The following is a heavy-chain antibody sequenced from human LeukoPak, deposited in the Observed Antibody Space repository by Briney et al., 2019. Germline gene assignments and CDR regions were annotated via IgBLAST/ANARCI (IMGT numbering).Heavy chain of an antibody. CDR1: GGSISSYY. D-gene: IGHD1-26*01. CDR3: ARDKWDKPPL. CDR2: IYYSGST. V-gene: IGHV4-59*01. J-gene: IGHJ2*01. Sequence: PSETLSLTCTVSGGSISSYYWSWIRQPPGKGLEWIGYIYYSGSTNYNPSLKSRVTISVDTSKNQFSLKLSSVTAADTAVYYCARDKWDKPPLWGRGTLVTVSS.